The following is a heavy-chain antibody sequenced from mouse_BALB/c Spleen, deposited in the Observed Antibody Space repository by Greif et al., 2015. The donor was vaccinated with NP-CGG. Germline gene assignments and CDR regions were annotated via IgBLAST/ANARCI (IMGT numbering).Heavy chain of an antibody. J-gene: IGHJ4*01. CDR1: GYTFTSYW. Sequence: VQLQQSGAELVRPGASVQLSCKASGYTFTSYWINWVKQRPGQGLEWIGNIYPSDSYTNYTQKFKDKATLTVDKSSITAYMQLSSPTSEDSAVYYCTTARTTVDYWGQGTSVTVAS. CDR3: TTARTTVDY. V-gene: IGHV1-69*02. CDR2: IYPSDSYT. D-gene: IGHD3-1*01.